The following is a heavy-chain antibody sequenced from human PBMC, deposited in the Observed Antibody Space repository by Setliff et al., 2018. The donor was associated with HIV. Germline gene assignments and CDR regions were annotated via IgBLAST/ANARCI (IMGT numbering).Heavy chain of an antibody. D-gene: IGHD3-3*01. J-gene: IGHJ3*01. Sequence: PSETLSLTCTVSGGSINNYLWSWIRQSPGRGLEWIGYIYYSGETNYNPSLKSRVTFSVDTSKNQLSLKLSSVTAADSAVYYCARDYYNFQDMWGQGTMVTTSS. CDR3: ARDYYNFQDM. CDR2: IYYSGET. V-gene: IGHV4-59*01. CDR1: GGSINNYL.